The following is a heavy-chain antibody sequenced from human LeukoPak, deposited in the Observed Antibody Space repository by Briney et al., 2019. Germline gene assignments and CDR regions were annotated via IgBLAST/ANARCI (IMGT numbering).Heavy chain of an antibody. D-gene: IGHD6-13*01. CDR1: GFTFSDYW. J-gene: IGHJ4*02. Sequence: GGSLGLSCAASGFTFSDYWMHWVRQAPGKGLVWVSRVNRDGSSTSYADSVKGRFTVSRDNAKNTLSLQMSSLRAEDTAVYYCARDRSISAAGDTYWGQGTLVTVSS. V-gene: IGHV3-74*01. CDR3: ARDRSISAAGDTY. CDR2: VNRDGSST.